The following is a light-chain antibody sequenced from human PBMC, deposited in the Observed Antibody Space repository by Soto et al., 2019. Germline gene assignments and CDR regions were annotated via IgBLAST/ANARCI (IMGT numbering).Light chain of an antibody. Sequence: EIVMTQSPATLSVSPGERATLSCRASQSVSTNLAWYQHKPGQAPRLLIYGASTRATAIPARFSGSGSGTEFTLTISSLQSEDFAVYYCQQYNKWPLTFGGGTKWRSN. CDR1: QSVSTN. J-gene: IGKJ4*01. CDR3: QQYNKWPLT. V-gene: IGKV3-15*01. CDR2: GAS.